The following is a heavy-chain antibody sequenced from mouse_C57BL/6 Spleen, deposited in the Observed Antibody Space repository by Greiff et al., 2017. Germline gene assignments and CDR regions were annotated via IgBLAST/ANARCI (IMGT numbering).Heavy chain of an antibody. CDR1: GYTFTDYY. J-gene: IGHJ2*01. V-gene: IGHV1-76*01. CDR3: AREGHYYGSKYFDY. Sequence: QVQLQQSGAELVRPGASVKLSCKASGYTFTDYYINWVKQRPGQGLEWIARIYPGRGNTYYNEKFKGKATLTAEKSSSTAYMQLSSLTSEDSAVYFCAREGHYYGSKYFDYWGQGTTLTVSS. CDR2: IYPGRGNT. D-gene: IGHD1-1*01.